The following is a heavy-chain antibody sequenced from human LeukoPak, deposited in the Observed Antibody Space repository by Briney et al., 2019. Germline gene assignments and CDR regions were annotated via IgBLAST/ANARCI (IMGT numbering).Heavy chain of an antibody. V-gene: IGHV3-66*01. CDR3: AREEGYYYGMDV. CDR1: GFTFSDYY. CDR2: IYSGGST. Sequence: GGSLRLSCAASGFTFSDYYMSWIRQAPGKGLEWVSVIYSGGSTYYADSVKGRFTISRDNSKNTLYLQMNSLRAEDTAVYYCAREEGYYYGMDVWGQGTTVTVSS. J-gene: IGHJ6*02.